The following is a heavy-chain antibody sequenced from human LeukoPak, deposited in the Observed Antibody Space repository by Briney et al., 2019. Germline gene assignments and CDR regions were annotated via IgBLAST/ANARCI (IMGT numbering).Heavy chain of an antibody. V-gene: IGHV4-59*01. D-gene: IGHD6-13*01. CDR3: ARLAAAGFDY. CDR1: GGSISSYY. CDR2: IYYSGST. J-gene: IGHJ4*02. Sequence: SETLSLTCTVSGGSISSYYWSWIRQPPGKGLEWIGYIYYSGSTNYNPSLKSRVTMSVDTSKNQFSLKLSSVTAADTAVYYCARLAAAGFDYWGQGTLLTVSS.